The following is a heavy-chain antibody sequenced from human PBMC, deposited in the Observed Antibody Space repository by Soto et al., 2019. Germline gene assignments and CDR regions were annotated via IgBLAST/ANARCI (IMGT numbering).Heavy chain of an antibody. CDR2: ISWNSGGI. CDR1: GFTFDDFA. Sequence: GGSLRLSCAASGFTFDDFAMHWVRQAPGKGLEWVSRISWNSGGIDYADSVKGRFTISRDNAKNSLYLQMNSLRTEDTALYYCAKAMAGTDYYYYGMDVWGQGTTVTVSS. J-gene: IGHJ6*02. CDR3: AKAMAGTDYYYYGMDV. D-gene: IGHD6-19*01. V-gene: IGHV3-9*01.